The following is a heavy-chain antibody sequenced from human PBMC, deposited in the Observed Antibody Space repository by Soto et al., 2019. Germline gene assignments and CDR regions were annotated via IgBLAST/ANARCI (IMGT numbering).Heavy chain of an antibody. V-gene: IGHV6-1*01. J-gene: IGHJ6*02. CDR1: GDSVSSNSAA. CDR3: ARVVVPAAMNYFYYGMDV. D-gene: IGHD2-2*01. CDR2: TYYRSKWYN. Sequence: QVQLQQSGPGLVKPSQTLSLTCAISGDSVSSNSAAWNWIRQSPSRGLEWLGRTYYRSKWYNDYAVSVKSRITINPDTTKNQFSLQLNSVTTEDTAVYYCARVVVPAAMNYFYYGMDVWGQGTTVTVSS.